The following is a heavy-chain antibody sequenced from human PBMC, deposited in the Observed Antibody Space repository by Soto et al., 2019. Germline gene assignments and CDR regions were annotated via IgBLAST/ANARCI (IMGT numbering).Heavy chain of an antibody. V-gene: IGHV3-23*01. CDR1: GFTFSILA. CDR3: AKDAKSTSGWYYFDY. J-gene: IGHJ4*02. CDR2: IDYTGGTT. Sequence: PGWSLRLSCAASGFTFSILAMGWVRQAPGKGLEWVSVIDYTGGTTYYTDSVKGRFIISRDNSKKILYLQMNSLRTEDTAIYYCAKDAKSTSGWYYFDYWGRGALVTASS. D-gene: IGHD6-19*01.